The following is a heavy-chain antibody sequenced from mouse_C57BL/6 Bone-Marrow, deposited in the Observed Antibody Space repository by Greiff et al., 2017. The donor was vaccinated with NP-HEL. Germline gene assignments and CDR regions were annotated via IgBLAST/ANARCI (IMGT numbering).Heavy chain of an antibody. CDR3: ARDAGSAY. CDR2: SRNKANDYTT. CDR1: GFTFSDFY. V-gene: IGHV7-1*01. Sequence: EVQLVESGGGLVQSGRSLRLSCATSGFTFSDFYMEWVRQAPGKGLEWIAASRNKANDYTTEYSASVKGRFIVSRDTSQSILYLQMNALRAEDTAIYYCARDAGSAYWGQGTSVTVSS. J-gene: IGHJ4*01.